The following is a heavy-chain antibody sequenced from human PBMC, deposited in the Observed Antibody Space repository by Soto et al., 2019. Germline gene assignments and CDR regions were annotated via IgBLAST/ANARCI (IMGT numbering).Heavy chain of an antibody. J-gene: IGHJ6*02. CDR3: ARDQLLLGMTNYYYYYGMDV. D-gene: IGHD2-21*01. CDR1: GGVFSSYA. Sequence: GASVKVSCKATGGVFSSYAISWVRQAPGQGLEWMGGIIPIFGTANYAQKFQGRVTITADESTSTAYMELSSLRSEDTAVYYCARDQLLLGMTNYYYYYGMDVWGQGTTVTVSS. V-gene: IGHV1-69*13. CDR2: IIPIFGTA.